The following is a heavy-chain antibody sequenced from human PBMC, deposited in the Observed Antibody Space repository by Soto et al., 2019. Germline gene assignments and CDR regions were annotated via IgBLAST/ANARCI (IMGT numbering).Heavy chain of an antibody. D-gene: IGHD5-18*01. V-gene: IGHV2-5*01. CDR2: IYWNDDK. CDR1: GFSLSTSGVG. Sequence: SGPTLVNPTQTLTLTCTFSGFSLSTSGVGVGWIRQPPGKALEWLALIYWNDDKRYSPSLKSRLTITKDTSKNQVVLTMTNMDLLDTAPYFFALKREYSYGYSFAYCGQGSRVPVSS. J-gene: IGHJ4*02. CDR3: ALKREYSYGYSFAY.